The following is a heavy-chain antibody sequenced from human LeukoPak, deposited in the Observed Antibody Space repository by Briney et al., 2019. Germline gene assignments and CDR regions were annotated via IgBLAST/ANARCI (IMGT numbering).Heavy chain of an antibody. D-gene: IGHD2-2*01. CDR3: ASKKGLTVPYYFDY. V-gene: IGHV3-48*01. CDR1: GFIFTSNR. J-gene: IGHJ4*02. CDR2: ISSSSSTI. Sequence: PGGSLRLSCAASGFIFTSNRMNWVRQAPGKGLEWVSYISSSSSTIYYADSVKGRFTISRDNAKNSLYLQMNSLRAEDTAVYYCASKKGLTVPYYFDYWGQGTLVTVSS.